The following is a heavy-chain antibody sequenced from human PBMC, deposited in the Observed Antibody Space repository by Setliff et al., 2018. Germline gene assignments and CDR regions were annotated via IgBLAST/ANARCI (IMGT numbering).Heavy chain of an antibody. CDR3: ARVRWSQFRDAFDI. CDR1: GYSISSGHY. Sequence: SETLSLTCTVSGYSISSGHYWGWIRQPPGKGLEWIGSISHSGSTNYNPSLKSRVTISVDTSKNQFSLKLSSVTAADTAVYYCARVRWSQFRDAFDIWGQGTMVTVSS. D-gene: IGHD2-21*01. CDR2: ISHSGST. J-gene: IGHJ3*02. V-gene: IGHV4-38-2*02.